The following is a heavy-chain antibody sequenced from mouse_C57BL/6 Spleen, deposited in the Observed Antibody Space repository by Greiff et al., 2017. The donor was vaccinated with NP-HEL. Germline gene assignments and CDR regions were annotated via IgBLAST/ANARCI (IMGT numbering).Heavy chain of an antibody. J-gene: IGHJ4*01. CDR1: GYTFTDYE. CDR3: TRRGSSLKMDY. CDR2: IDPETGGT. V-gene: IGHV1-15*01. D-gene: IGHD1-1*01. Sequence: QVQLKESGAELVRPGASVTLSCKASGYTFTDYEMHWVKQTPVHGLEWIGAIDPETGGTAYNQKFKGKAILTADKSSSTAYMELRSLTSEDSAVYYCTRRGSSLKMDYWGQGTSVTVSS.